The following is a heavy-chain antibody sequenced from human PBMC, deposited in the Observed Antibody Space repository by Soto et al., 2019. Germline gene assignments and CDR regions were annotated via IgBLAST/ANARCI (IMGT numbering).Heavy chain of an antibody. V-gene: IGHV4-30-4*01. CDR2: IYYSGST. D-gene: IGHD6-13*01. CDR3: ARGRSSSSWYYFDY. CDR1: GGSISSGDYY. Sequence: SETLSLTCTVSGGSISSGDYYWSWIRQPPGKGLEWIGYIYYSGSTYYNPSLKSRVAISVDTSKNQFSLKLSSVTAADTAVYYCARGRSSSSWYYFDYWAQGTLVTVSS. J-gene: IGHJ4*02.